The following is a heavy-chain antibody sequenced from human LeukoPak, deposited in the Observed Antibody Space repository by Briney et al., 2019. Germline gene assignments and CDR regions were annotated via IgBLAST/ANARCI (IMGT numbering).Heavy chain of an antibody. D-gene: IGHD3-3*01. CDR1: GGSISSYF. V-gene: IGHV4-59*01. J-gene: IGHJ4*02. Sequence: SETLSLTCTVSGGSISSYFWSWIRQPPGKGLEWIGYISYSGSTNYNPSLKSRVTFSVDTSKNQLSLKLKSLSAADTAVYYCARDGNTIFGVVITYYFDYWGQGTLVTVSS. CDR2: ISYSGST. CDR3: ARDGNTIFGVVITYYFDY.